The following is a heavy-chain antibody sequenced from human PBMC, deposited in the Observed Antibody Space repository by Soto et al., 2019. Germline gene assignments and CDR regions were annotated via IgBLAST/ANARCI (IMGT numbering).Heavy chain of an antibody. J-gene: IGHJ3*02. Sequence: QLQLQESGPGLVKPSETLSLTCTVSGGSISSSSYYWGWIRQPPGKGLEWIGSIYYSGGTYYNRALKSRVTISVYTSKTQFSLKLTSVTAADTAVYYCARHVAMIVVGIDAFDIWGQGTMVTVSS. D-gene: IGHD3-22*01. CDR3: ARHVAMIVVGIDAFDI. CDR2: IYYSGGT. V-gene: IGHV4-39*01. CDR1: GGSISSSSYY.